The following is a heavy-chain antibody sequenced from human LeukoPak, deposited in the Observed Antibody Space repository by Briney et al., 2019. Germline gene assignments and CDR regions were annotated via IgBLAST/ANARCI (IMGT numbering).Heavy chain of an antibody. CDR2: IKQEGSEK. CDR1: VFTFSSYW. D-gene: IGHD5-12*01. Sequence: QPGGSLRLSCAASVFTFSSYWMSWVRQARGKGVEGVANIKQEGSEKYYVDSVKGRFTISRDNAKNSLYLQMNSLRAEDTAVYYCARVVGRGYSERVLWGKGTTVTVSS. V-gene: IGHV3-7*01. J-gene: IGHJ6*04. CDR3: ARVVGRGYSERVL.